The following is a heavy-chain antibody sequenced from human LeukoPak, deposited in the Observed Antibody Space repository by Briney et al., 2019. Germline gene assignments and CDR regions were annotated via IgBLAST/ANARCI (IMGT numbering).Heavy chain of an antibody. Sequence: PSETLSLTCTVSGGSISSGGYYWSWIRQHPGKGVEWIGYIYYSGSTYYNPSLKSRVTISVDTSKNQFSLKLSSVTAADTAVYYCARGILGDNWFDPWGQGTLVTVSS. CDR1: GGSISSGGYY. CDR2: IYYSGST. J-gene: IGHJ5*02. D-gene: IGHD5-18*01. V-gene: IGHV4-31*03. CDR3: ARGILGDNWFDP.